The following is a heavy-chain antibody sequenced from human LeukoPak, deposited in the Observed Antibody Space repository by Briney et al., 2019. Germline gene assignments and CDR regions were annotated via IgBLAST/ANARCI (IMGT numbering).Heavy chain of an antibody. CDR1: GYSFTSYW. CDR2: IYPGDSHT. D-gene: IGHD3-10*01. Sequence: KPGESLKISCKGSGYSFTSYWIGWVRQMPGKGLECMGIIYPGDSHTRYSPSFQGQVTISADKSTNTAYLQWSSLKASDTAMYYCARHNYGSGSREVYNWFDPWGQGTLVTVSS. J-gene: IGHJ5*02. CDR3: ARHNYGSGSREVYNWFDP. V-gene: IGHV5-51*03.